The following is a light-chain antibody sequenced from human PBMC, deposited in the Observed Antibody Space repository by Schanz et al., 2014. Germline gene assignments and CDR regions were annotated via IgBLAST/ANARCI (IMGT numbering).Light chain of an antibody. J-gene: IGKJ4*01. Sequence: DIQMTQSPSSLSASVGDRVTITCRASQSIANSLNWYQQKPGKAPKLLMYAASSLQSGVSSRFSGSGSGTDFTLTISSLQPEDFATYYCQQSFSTLLTFGGGTKVEIK. V-gene: IGKV1-39*01. CDR1: QSIANS. CDR2: AAS. CDR3: QQSFSTLLT.